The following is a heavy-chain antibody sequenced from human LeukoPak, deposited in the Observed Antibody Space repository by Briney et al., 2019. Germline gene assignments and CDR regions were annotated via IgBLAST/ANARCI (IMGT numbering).Heavy chain of an antibody. Sequence: SETLSLTCTVSGASIRNYYWSWIRQTPEKGLEWMGYIHATGGSNYYPSLKSRLTVSIDTSRNQLSLKLTSVTAADTAVYFCARLGSYHDFWGQGTLVTVSS. CDR3: ARLGSYHDF. V-gene: IGHV4-4*09. D-gene: IGHD1-26*01. J-gene: IGHJ4*02. CDR1: GASIRNYY. CDR2: IHATGGS.